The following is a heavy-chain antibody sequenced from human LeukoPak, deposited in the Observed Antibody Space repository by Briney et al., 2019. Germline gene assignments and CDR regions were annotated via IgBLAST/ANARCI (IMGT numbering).Heavy chain of an antibody. J-gene: IGHJ5*02. D-gene: IGHD1-7*01. CDR3: ARAPYNWNYRFDP. V-gene: IGHV4-34*01. CDR2: INHSGST. Sequence: SETLSLTCAVYGGSFSGYYWSWIRQPPGKGLEWIGEINHSGSTNYNPSLKSRATISVDTSKNQFSLKLSSVTAADTAVYYCARAPYNWNYRFDPWGQGTLVTVSS. CDR1: GGSFSGYY.